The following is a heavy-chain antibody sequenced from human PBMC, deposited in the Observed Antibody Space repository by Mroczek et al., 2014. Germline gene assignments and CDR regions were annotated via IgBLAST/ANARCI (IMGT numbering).Heavy chain of an antibody. D-gene: IGHD1-26*01. V-gene: IGHV3-21*01. CDR1: GFTFSSYS. CDR2: ISSSSSYI. Sequence: VQLQQSGGRAWSSLGGSLRLSCAASGFTFSSYSMNWVRQAPGKGLEWVSSISSSSSYIYYADSVKGRFTISRDNAKNSLYLQMNSLRAEDTAVYYCASANDEWERNHFQHWGQGTLVTISS. J-gene: IGHJ1*01. CDR3: ASANDEWERNHFQH.